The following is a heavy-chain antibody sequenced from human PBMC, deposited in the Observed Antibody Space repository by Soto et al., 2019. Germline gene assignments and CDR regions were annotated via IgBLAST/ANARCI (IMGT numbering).Heavy chain of an antibody. CDR3: GRQHDSLDTPYSFDT. CDR1: GYTFTTYA. V-gene: IGHV1-3*05. Sequence: QVQLVQSGAEEKKPGASVKVSCKTSGYTFTTYAIHWVRQAPGQRLEWMGWINAGNGNTKYSQRFQDRVAITRDTSVSTVHMELSSLTSEDTAVYYCGRQHDSLDTPYSFDTWGQGTLVTVSS. CDR2: INAGNGNT. J-gene: IGHJ5*02. D-gene: IGHD2-15*01.